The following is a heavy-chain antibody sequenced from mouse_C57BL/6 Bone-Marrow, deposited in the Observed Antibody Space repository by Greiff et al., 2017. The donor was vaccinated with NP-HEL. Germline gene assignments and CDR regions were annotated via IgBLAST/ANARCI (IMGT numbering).Heavy chain of an antibody. CDR1: GYAFSSSW. D-gene: IGHD4-1*01. CDR3: ARLNWFDY. J-gene: IGHJ2*01. Sequence: QVQLQQSGPELVKPGASVKISCKVSGYAFSSSWMNWVKQRPGKGLEWIGRIYPGDGATNYNGKFKGKATLTADKSSSTAYMQLSSRTSEDSAVYFCARLNWFDYWGQGTTLTVSS. CDR2: IYPGDGAT. V-gene: IGHV1-82*01.